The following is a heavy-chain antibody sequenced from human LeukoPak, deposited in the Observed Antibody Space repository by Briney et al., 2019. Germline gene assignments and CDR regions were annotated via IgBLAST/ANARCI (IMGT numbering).Heavy chain of an antibody. D-gene: IGHD2-15*01. CDR3: ARTYCSGGSCHFDY. CDR2: IFYSGTT. V-gene: IGHV4-59*08. J-gene: IGHJ4*02. Sequence: PSETLSLTCTVSGGSIRSYYWSWIRQPPGKGLEWVGYIFYSGTTDSNPSLNSRVTISVDTSKHQFSLKLSSVTAADTAVYYCARTYCSGGSCHFDYWGQGTLVTVSS. CDR1: GGSIRSYY.